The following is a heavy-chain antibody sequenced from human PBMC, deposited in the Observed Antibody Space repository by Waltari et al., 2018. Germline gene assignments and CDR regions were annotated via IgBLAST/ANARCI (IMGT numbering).Heavy chain of an antibody. V-gene: IGHV1-24*01. Sequence: QVQLVQSGAEVKKPGASVKVSCKVSGYTLTELSMHWVRQAPGKGLEWMGGFDPEEGEPSYAQKFQGRVTRTEDTSTDTAYMELSSLRSEDTAVYYCATEIRYCSGGSCLRWFDPWGQGTLVTVSS. D-gene: IGHD2-15*01. J-gene: IGHJ5*02. CDR3: ATEIRYCSGGSCLRWFDP. CDR2: FDPEEGEP. CDR1: GYTLTELS.